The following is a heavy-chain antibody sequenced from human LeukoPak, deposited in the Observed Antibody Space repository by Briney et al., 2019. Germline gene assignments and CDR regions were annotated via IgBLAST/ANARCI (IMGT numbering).Heavy chain of an antibody. CDR3: AREQTTDYYDSSGYDY. Sequence: SETPSLTCTVSGGSISSYYWSWIRQPAGKGLEWIGRIYTSGSTNYNPSLKSRVTMSVDTSKNQFSLKLSSVTAADTAVYYCAREQTTDYYDSSGYDYWGQGTLVTVSS. CDR2: IYTSGST. D-gene: IGHD3-22*01. J-gene: IGHJ4*02. V-gene: IGHV4-4*07. CDR1: GGSISSYY.